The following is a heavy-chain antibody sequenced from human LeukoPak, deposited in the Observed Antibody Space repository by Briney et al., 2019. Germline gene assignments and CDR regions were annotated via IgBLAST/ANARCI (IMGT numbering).Heavy chain of an antibody. CDR2: ISSSGSNI. V-gene: IGHV3-48*03. CDR1: GFTFSSYE. Sequence: PGGSLRLSCAASGFTFSSYEVNWVRQAPGKGLERVSYISSSGSNIYYADSVKGRFTISRDNAKNSLYLQMNSLRAEDTAVYYCARDIKVGATKYYFDYWGQGTLVTVSS. J-gene: IGHJ4*02. D-gene: IGHD1-26*01. CDR3: ARDIKVGATKYYFDY.